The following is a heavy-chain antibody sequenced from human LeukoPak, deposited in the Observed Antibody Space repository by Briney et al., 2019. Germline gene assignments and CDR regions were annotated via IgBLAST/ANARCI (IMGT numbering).Heavy chain of an antibody. CDR2: ISYDGSNK. Sequence: GRSLRLSCAASGFTFSSYGMHWVRQAPGKGLEWVAVISYDGSNKYYADSVKGRFTISRDNSKNTLYLQMNSLRAEDTAVYYFAKDRVVRGAKYYFDYWGQGTLVTVSS. D-gene: IGHD3-10*01. CDR1: GFTFSSYG. J-gene: IGHJ4*02. V-gene: IGHV3-30*18. CDR3: AKDRVVRGAKYYFDY.